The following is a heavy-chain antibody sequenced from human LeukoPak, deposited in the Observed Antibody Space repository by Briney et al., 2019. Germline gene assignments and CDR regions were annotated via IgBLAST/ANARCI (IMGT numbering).Heavy chain of an antibody. D-gene: IGHD3-10*01. J-gene: IGHJ4*02. CDR2: INSGGSST. Sequence: GGSLRLSCAASGFTFSSHWMHWVRQAPGKGLVWVSRINSGGSSTSYADSVKGRFTISRDNAKNTLYLQMNSLRTEDTAVYYCARADYYGSGNYGYYFDYWGQGTLVTVSS. CDR1: GFTFSSHW. V-gene: IGHV3-74*01. CDR3: ARADYYGSGNYGYYFDY.